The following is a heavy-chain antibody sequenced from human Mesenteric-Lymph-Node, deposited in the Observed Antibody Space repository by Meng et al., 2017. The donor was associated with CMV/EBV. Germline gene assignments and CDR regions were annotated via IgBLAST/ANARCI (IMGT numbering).Heavy chain of an antibody. CDR1: GFSLSTSGVG. CDR3: AHSSGIAAAGPFYFDY. Sequence: QITLKESGPTLVKPTQTLTLTFTFSGFSLSTSGVGVGWIRQPPGKALEWLALIYWDDDKRYSPSLKSRLTTTKDTSKNQVVLTMTNMDPVDTATYYCAHSSGIAAAGPFYFDYWGQGTLVTVSS. V-gene: IGHV2-5*02. CDR2: IYWDDDK. D-gene: IGHD6-13*01. J-gene: IGHJ4*02.